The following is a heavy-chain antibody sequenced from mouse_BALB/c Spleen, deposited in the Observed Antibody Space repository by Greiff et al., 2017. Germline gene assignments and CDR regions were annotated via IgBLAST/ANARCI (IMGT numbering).Heavy chain of an antibody. CDR2: INPGSGGT. CDR3: ARRGSDAMDY. Sequence: QVQLQQSGAELVRPGTSVKVSCKASGYAFTNYLIEWVKQRPGQGLEWIGVINPGSGGTNYNEKFKGKATLTADKSSSTAYMQLSSLTSDDSAVYFCARRGSDAMDYWGQGTSVTVSS. CDR1: GYAFTNYL. J-gene: IGHJ4*01. V-gene: IGHV1-54*01.